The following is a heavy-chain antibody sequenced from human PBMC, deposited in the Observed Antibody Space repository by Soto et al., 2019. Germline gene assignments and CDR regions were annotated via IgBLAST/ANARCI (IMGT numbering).Heavy chain of an antibody. CDR2: ISYDGSNK. V-gene: IGHV3-30-3*01. CDR1: GFTFSSYA. CDR3: ARDYYDSSGCDY. D-gene: IGHD3-22*01. Sequence: GGSLRLSCAASGFTFSSYAMHWVRQAPGKGLEWVAVISYDGSNKYYADSVKGRFTITRDNSKKTLYLQMNSLRAEDTAVYYCARDYYDSSGCDYWGQGTLVTVSS. J-gene: IGHJ4*02.